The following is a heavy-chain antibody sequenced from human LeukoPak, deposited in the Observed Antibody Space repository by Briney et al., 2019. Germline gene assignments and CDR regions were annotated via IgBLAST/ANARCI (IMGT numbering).Heavy chain of an antibody. CDR3: ARTPFYYDSSGYYRHFTFDY. CDR2: IYYSGST. D-gene: IGHD3-22*01. CDR1: GGSISSYY. J-gene: IGHJ4*02. Sequence: SETLSLTCTVSGGSISSYYWGWIRQPPGKGLEWIGYIYYSGSTNYNPSLKSRVTISVDTSKNQFSLKLSSVTATDTAVYYCARTPFYYDSSGYYRHFTFDYWGQGTLVTVSS. V-gene: IGHV4-59*01.